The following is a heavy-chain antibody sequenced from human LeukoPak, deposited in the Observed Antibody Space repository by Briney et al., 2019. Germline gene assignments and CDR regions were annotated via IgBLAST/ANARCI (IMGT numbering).Heavy chain of an antibody. CDR1: GFTFSSYS. D-gene: IGHD5-12*01. CDR3: ASDSGYDHHGLFDY. CDR2: ISSSSSYI. V-gene: IGHV3-21*01. J-gene: IGHJ4*02. Sequence: GGSLRLSCAASGFTFSSYSMNWVRQAPGKGLEWVSSISSSSSYIYYADSVKGRFTISRDNSKNRLYLQMNSLRADDTAVYYCASDSGYDHHGLFDYWGQGTLVTVSS.